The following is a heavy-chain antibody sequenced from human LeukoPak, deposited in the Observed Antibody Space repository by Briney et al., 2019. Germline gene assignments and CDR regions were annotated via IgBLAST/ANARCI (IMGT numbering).Heavy chain of an antibody. CDR3: ARACGGDCYSNT. CDR2: IHPNNGNT. Sequence: ASVKVSCKASGYTFTSYYMHWVRQAPEQGLEWVGIIHPNNGNTRYAQKFQGRVTMTRDSSTSTVYMELSSLRSEDTAVYYCARACGGDCYSNTWGQGTLVTVSS. V-gene: IGHV1-46*01. CDR1: GYTFTSYY. J-gene: IGHJ4*02. D-gene: IGHD2-21*01.